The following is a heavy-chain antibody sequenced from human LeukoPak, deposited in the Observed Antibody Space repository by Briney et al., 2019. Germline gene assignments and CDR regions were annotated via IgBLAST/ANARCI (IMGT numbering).Heavy chain of an antibody. CDR3: ARVMPLAVAGTGGWFDP. J-gene: IGHJ5*02. V-gene: IGHV1-18*01. Sequence: VSVKVSCKASGYTFSNYGISWVRQAPGQGLEWMGWISAYNGNTNYAQKLQGRVTMTTDTSTSTAYMELRSLRSDDTAVYYCARVMPLAVAGTGGWFDPWGQGTLVTVSS. CDR2: ISAYNGNT. D-gene: IGHD6-19*01. CDR1: GYTFSNYG.